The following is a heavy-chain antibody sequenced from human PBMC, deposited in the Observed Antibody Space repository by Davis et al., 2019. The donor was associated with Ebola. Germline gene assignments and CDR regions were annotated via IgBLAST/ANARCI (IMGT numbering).Heavy chain of an antibody. D-gene: IGHD3-3*01. CDR2: ISAYNGNT. Sequence: ASVKVSCKASGGTFSSYTISWVRQASGQGLEFMGWISAYNGNTNYVQKFQGRVTMTRDTSTSTVYMELSSLRSEDTAVYYCASGRDFWSGYLVYWGQGTPVTVSS. CDR1: GGTFSSYT. CDR3: ASGRDFWSGYLVY. V-gene: IGHV1-18*01. J-gene: IGHJ4*02.